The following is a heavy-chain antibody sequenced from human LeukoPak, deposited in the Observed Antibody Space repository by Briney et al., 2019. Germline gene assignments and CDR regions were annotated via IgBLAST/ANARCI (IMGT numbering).Heavy chain of an antibody. D-gene: IGHD6-13*01. J-gene: IGHJ4*02. Sequence: QPGGSLRLSCAASGFTFSSYGMRWVRQAPGKGLEWVAVISYDGSNKYYADSVKGRFTISRDNYKNTLYLQMNSLRAEDTAVYYCAKSKYSSSWYYFDYWGQGTLVTVSS. CDR1: GFTFSSYG. CDR3: AKSKYSSSWYYFDY. V-gene: IGHV3-30*18. CDR2: ISYDGSNK.